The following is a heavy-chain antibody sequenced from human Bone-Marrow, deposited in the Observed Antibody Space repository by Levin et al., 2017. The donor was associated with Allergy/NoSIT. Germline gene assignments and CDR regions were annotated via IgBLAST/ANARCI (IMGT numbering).Heavy chain of an antibody. CDR2: ISYDEGSNK. J-gene: IGHJ6*02. CDR3: ARVLNSSGWPTPYYYYAMDV. D-gene: IGHD6-19*01. CDR1: GFTFRSYA. V-gene: IGHV3-30*04. Sequence: GGSLRLSCAASGFTFRSYALHWVRQAPGKGLGWVAIISYDEGSNKYYADSVKGRFTISRDNSKNTLYLQMNSLRAEDTAVYYCARVLNSSGWPTPYYYYAMDVWGQGTTVTVSS.